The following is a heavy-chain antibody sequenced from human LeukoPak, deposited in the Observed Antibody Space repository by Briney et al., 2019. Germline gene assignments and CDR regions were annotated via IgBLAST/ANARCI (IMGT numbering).Heavy chain of an antibody. CDR1: GFTFSSYW. D-gene: IGHD5-12*01. V-gene: IGHV3-7*01. J-gene: IGHJ6*02. Sequence: PGGSLRLSCAASGFTFSSYWMSWVRQAPGKGLEWVANIKQDGSEKYYVDSVKGRFTISRDNSKNTLYLQMNSLRAEDTAVFYCARDSATYYYSYAMDVWGQGTTVTVSS. CDR2: IKQDGSEK. CDR3: ARDSATYYYSYAMDV.